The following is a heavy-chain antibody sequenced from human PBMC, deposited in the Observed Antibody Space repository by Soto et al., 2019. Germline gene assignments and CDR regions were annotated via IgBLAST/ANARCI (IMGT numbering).Heavy chain of an antibody. CDR1: GFTFSNFG. CDR3: AKARLAVANEYFQH. CDR2: ISSDGGNK. Sequence: PWGSLRLSCAASGFTFSNFGMHWVRQAPGKGLEWVALISSDGGNKYSADSVKGRFAISRDNSKNTLYLQMNSLRGEDTAVYYCAKARLAVANEYFQHWGQGTLVTVSP. J-gene: IGHJ1*01. V-gene: IGHV3-30*18. D-gene: IGHD6-19*01.